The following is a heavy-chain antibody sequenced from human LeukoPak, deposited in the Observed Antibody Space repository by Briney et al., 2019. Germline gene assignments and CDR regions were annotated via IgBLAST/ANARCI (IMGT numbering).Heavy chain of an antibody. Sequence: GSLRLSCAASGFTLSSYNMNWVRQAPGKGLEWVSSISSGSGYTHYADSLKGRFTISRDNAKSSLYLQMNSLRAEDTAVYYCARDRVGATDYFVYWGQGTLVTVSS. CDR2: ISSGSGYT. CDR1: GFTLSSYN. J-gene: IGHJ4*02. D-gene: IGHD1-26*01. CDR3: ARDRVGATDYFVY. V-gene: IGHV3-21*01.